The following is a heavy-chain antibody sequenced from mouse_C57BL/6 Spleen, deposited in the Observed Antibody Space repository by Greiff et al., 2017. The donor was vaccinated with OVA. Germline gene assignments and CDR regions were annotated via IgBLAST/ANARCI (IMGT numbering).Heavy chain of an antibody. J-gene: IGHJ4*01. CDR2: ISSGSSTI. CDR3: ARRTLYAMDY. Sequence: EVKLVESGGGLVKPGGSLKLSCAASGFPFSDYGMHWVRQAPEKGLEWVAYISSGSSTIYYADTVKGRFTISRDNAKHTLFLQMTSLRSEDTAMYYCARRTLYAMDYWGQGTSVTVSS. V-gene: IGHV5-17*01. CDR1: GFPFSDYG.